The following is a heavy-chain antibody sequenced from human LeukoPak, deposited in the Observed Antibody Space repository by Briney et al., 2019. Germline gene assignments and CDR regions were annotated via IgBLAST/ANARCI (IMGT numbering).Heavy chain of an antibody. Sequence: SETLSLTCTVSGCSISSNSYHWGWIPQPPGKGLEWVGSIYYSGSTYYNPSLKSRVTISVDTSKNQFSLKLSSVTAADTAVYYRARGSRITMIVVVIPFDYFDYWGQGTLVTVSS. V-gene: IGHV4-39*07. D-gene: IGHD3-22*01. CDR1: GCSISSNSYH. CDR3: ARGSRITMIVVVIPFDYFDY. CDR2: IYYSGST. J-gene: IGHJ4*02.